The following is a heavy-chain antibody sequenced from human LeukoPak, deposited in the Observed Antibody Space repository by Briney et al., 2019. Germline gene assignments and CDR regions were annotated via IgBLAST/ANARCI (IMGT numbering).Heavy chain of an antibody. CDR1: GYTFTGYY. V-gene: IGHV1-2*02. CDR3: ARAAVVVVVAARSWSDP. J-gene: IGHJ5*02. CDR2: INPNSGGT. Sequence: ASVKVSCKASGYTFTGYYMHWVRQAPGQGLEWMGWINPNSGGTNYAQKFQGRVTMTRDTSISTAYMELSRLRSDDTAVYYCARAAVVVVVAARSWSDPWGQGTLVTVSS. D-gene: IGHD2-15*01.